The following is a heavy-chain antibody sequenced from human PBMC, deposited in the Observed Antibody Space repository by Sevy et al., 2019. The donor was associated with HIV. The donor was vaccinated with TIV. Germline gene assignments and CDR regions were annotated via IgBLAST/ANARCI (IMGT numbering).Heavy chain of an antibody. CDR1: DYSINSGYY. Sequence: SETLSLTCVVSDYSINSGYYWSWIRQSPGKGLEWIGSINYSGSAQYNPSLMSRVTVSVDLSKNQFSLKVNSVTAVDSAVYYCARSGYSGNHFEYFQYWGQGTLVTVSS. CDR3: ARSGYSGNHFEYFQY. J-gene: IGHJ1*01. CDR2: INYSGSA. V-gene: IGHV4-38-2*01. D-gene: IGHD5-12*01.